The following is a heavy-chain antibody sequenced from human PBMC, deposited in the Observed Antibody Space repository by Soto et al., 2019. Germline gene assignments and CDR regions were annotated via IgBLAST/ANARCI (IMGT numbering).Heavy chain of an antibody. CDR1: GFTFSSYS. Sequence: VGSLRLSCAVSGFTFSSYSMNWFRQAPVNGLEWVSSISSGNSYIYYADSVRGRFTVSRDNAKSSLYLQMNSLRAEDTAVYYCARGLRQAPCGGDCYNFDYWGQGTLVTVSS. D-gene: IGHD2-21*02. CDR2: ISSGNSYI. J-gene: IGHJ4*02. V-gene: IGHV3-21*04. CDR3: ARGLRQAPCGGDCYNFDY.